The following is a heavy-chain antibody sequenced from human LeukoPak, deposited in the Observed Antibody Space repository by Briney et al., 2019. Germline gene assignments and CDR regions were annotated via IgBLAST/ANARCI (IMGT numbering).Heavy chain of an antibody. Sequence: PGGSLRLSCAASGFTFSSYWMSWVRQAPGKGLEWVANIKQDGSEKYYVDSVKGRFTISRDNAKNSLYLQMNSLRAEDTAVYYCAREGAYCGGDCYSYFDYWGQGTLVTVSS. J-gene: IGHJ4*02. V-gene: IGHV3-7*01. CDR2: IKQDGSEK. CDR3: AREGAYCGGDCYSYFDY. D-gene: IGHD2-21*02. CDR1: GFTFSSYW.